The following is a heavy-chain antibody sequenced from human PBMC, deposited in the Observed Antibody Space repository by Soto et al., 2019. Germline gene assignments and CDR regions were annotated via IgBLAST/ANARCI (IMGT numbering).Heavy chain of an antibody. CDR3: ARVAYGDYHFDY. Sequence: GGSLRLSCAASEFTFSRYGMHWVRQAGGRGLEWVAVIWHDGSSKFCVDSVKGRFTISRDNSKYTLDLQVNSLKAGDTAVYYCARVAYGDYHFDYWGQGTLVTVSS. CDR2: IWHDGSSK. D-gene: IGHD4-17*01. J-gene: IGHJ4*02. V-gene: IGHV3-33*01. CDR1: EFTFSRYG.